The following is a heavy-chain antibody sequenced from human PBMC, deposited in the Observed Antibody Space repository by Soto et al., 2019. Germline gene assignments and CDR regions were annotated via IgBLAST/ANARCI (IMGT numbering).Heavy chain of an antibody. V-gene: IGHV4-34*01. CDR1: GGSFSGYY. J-gene: IGHJ4*02. Sequence: ASETLSLTCAVYGGSFSGYYWSWIRQPPGKGLEWIGEINHSGSTNYNPSLKSRVTISVDTSKNQFSLKLSSVTAADTAVYYCASRGYYDSSGYYRYFDYWGQGTLVTVSS. CDR3: ASRGYYDSSGYYRYFDY. CDR2: INHSGST. D-gene: IGHD3-22*01.